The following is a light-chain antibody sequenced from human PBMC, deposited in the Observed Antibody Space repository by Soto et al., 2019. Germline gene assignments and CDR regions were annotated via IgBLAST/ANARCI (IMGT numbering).Light chain of an antibody. Sequence: QSVLTQPPSASGTPGQRVTISCSGSSSNIGSNLVNWYQQLPGRAPKLLMYSDNQRPSGVPDRFSGSKSGTSASLAISVLQSEDEAHYYCAAWDDRMDGSVLFGGGTKLTVL. J-gene: IGLJ2*01. CDR2: SDN. V-gene: IGLV1-44*01. CDR3: AAWDDRMDGSVL. CDR1: SSNIGSNL.